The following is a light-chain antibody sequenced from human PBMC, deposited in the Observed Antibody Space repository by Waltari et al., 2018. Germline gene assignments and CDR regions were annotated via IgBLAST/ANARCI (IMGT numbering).Light chain of an antibody. V-gene: IGLV6-57*02. Sequence: NFVLTQPLSVSESPGKTVTISCTGSSGSIASNYVQWYRQRPGSAPTTVIYEDGRRPSVVPDRFSGSIDRSSNSASLTISGLKTEDEGDYYCHSYVDTYHVFGGGTKLTVL. CDR2: EDG. CDR3: HSYVDTYHV. CDR1: SGSIASNY. J-gene: IGLJ3*02.